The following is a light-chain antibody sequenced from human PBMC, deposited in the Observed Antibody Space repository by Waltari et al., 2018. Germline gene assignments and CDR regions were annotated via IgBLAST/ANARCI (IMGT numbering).Light chain of an antibody. CDR2: DAS. V-gene: IGKV3-11*01. Sequence: EIVLTQSPATLSLSPGERATLSCRASQSVSSYLAWYQQRPGQAPRLRIYDASTRATGIPARFSGSGSGTDFTLTISTLEPEDFAVYYCQQRSNWPLHTFGQGTKLEIK. CDR3: QQRSNWPLHT. J-gene: IGKJ2*01. CDR1: QSVSSY.